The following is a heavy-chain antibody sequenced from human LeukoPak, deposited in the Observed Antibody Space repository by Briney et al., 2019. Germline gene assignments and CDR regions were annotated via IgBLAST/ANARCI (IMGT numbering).Heavy chain of an antibody. V-gene: IGHV4-38-2*02. CDR3: ARVGIAVSAPLKY. J-gene: IGHJ4*02. D-gene: IGHD6-19*01. Sequence: SATLSLTCIVSGYSISSAYYWAWIRQPPGKGLARLGSIYHSGSTYYNPSLKSRVTISLDTSKNQFSLKLSSVTAADTAVYYCARVGIAVSAPLKYWGQGTLGTVSS. CDR2: IYHSGST. CDR1: GYSISSAYY.